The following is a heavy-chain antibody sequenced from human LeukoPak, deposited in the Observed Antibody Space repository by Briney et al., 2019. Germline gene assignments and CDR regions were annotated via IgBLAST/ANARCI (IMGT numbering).Heavy chain of an antibody. V-gene: IGHV4-59*08. CDR2: TYYSGST. Sequence: PSETLSLTCTVSGGSISSYYWSWIRQPPGKGLEWIGYTYYSGSTNYNPSLKSRVTISVDTSKNQFSLKLSSVTAADTAVYYCARLTDCSSTSCPYYYYYYGMDVWGQGTTVTVSS. D-gene: IGHD2-2*01. CDR3: ARLTDCSSTSCPYYYYYYGMDV. J-gene: IGHJ6*02. CDR1: GGSISSYY.